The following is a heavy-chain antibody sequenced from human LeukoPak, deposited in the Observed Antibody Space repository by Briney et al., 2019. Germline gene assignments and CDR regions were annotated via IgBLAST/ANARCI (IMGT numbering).Heavy chain of an antibody. CDR2: ISSSGSSK. D-gene: IGHD4-11*01. V-gene: IGHV3-48*03. CDR3: ARGGGNDYRYNAFDI. J-gene: IGHJ3*02. CDR1: GFTFSSHE. Sequence: PGGSLRLSCAASGFTFSSHEMNWVRQAPGKGLECVSYISSSGSSKYSADSVKGRFTISRDNAKNSLYLQMNSLRAEDTAVYYCARGGGNDYRYNAFDIWGQGTMVTVSS.